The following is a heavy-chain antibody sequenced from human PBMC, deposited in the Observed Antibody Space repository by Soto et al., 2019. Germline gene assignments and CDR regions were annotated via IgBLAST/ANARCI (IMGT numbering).Heavy chain of an antibody. CDR1: GFAFSNYA. V-gene: IGHV3-23*01. CDR2: VSATAGTT. CDR3: AKDRLAGGFDY. D-gene: IGHD3-16*01. J-gene: IGHJ4*02. Sequence: GGSLRLSCAASGFAFSNYAMSWVRQAPGKGLEWVSLVSATAGTTYYTDSVKGRFTISRDNSRNTVYLQMNSLRADDTAVYYGAKDRLAGGFDYWGQGTLVTVSS.